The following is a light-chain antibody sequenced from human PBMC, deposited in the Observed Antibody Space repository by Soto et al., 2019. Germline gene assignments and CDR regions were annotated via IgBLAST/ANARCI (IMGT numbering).Light chain of an antibody. CDR2: ENN. CDR1: SGSIANHY. V-gene: IGLV6-57*04. J-gene: IGLJ2*01. Sequence: NFMLTQPHSVSESPGKTVTISCTRSSGSIANHYMQWYQQRPGSAPTTGIFENNQRPSGVPDRFSGSTDGSSNSASLTISGLQTEDEADYYCQSYDSSFVVFGGGTKLTVL. CDR3: QSYDSSFVV.